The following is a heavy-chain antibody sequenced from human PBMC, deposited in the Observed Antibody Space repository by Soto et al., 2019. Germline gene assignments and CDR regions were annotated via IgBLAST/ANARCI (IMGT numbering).Heavy chain of an antibody. CDR2: IYYSGST. CDR3: ASQPSYDYGDYVALWDYYMDV. V-gene: IGHV4-39*01. CDR1: GGSISSSSYY. D-gene: IGHD4-17*01. Sequence: QLQLQESGPGLVKPSETLSLTCTVSGGSISSSSYYWGWIRQPPGKGLEWIGSIYYSGSTYYNPSLKSRVTISVDTSKNQFSLKLSSVTAADTAVYYCASQPSYDYGDYVALWDYYMDVWGKGTTVTVSS. J-gene: IGHJ6*03.